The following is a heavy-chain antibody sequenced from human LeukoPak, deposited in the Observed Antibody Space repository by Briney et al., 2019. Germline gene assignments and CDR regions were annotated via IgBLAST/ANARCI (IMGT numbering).Heavy chain of an antibody. CDR3: ARDVLLWSGEKSQDYGMDV. CDR1: GGTFSSYA. Sequence: GSSVKVSCKASGGTFSSYAISWVRQAPGQGLEWMGRIIPILGIANYAQKFQGRVTITADKSTSTAYMELRSLRSDDTAVYYCARDVLLWSGEKSQDYGMDVWGQGTTVTVSS. CDR2: IIPILGIA. V-gene: IGHV1-69*04. J-gene: IGHJ6*02. D-gene: IGHD3-10*01.